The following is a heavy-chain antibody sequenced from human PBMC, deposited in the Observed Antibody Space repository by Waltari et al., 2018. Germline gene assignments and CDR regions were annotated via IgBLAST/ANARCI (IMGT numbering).Heavy chain of an antibody. CDR3: ARGSGSSSWPHGVRVDV. V-gene: IGHV4-34*01. CDR1: GGSFSGYY. CDR2: INHSGST. Sequence: QVQLQQWGAGLLKPSETLSLTCAVYGGSFSGYYWSWIRQPPGKGLGWIGEINHSGSTNYNPSLKSRVTISVDTSKNQFSLKLSSVTAADTAVYYCARGSGSSSWPHGVRVDVWDQGP. J-gene: IGHJ6*02. D-gene: IGHD6-13*01.